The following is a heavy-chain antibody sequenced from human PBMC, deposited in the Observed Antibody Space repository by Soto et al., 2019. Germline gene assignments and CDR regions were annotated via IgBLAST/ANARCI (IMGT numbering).Heavy chain of an antibody. CDR1: GFTFSSHG. D-gene: IGHD3-10*01. V-gene: IGHV3-23*01. CDR2: LSRGGGST. J-gene: IGHJ3*02. CDR3: ARYGQYRTDGFDI. Sequence: EAQLLESGGGSVQPGGSLRLSCEASGFTFSSHGMSWIRQAPGKGLEWISGLSRGGGSTYYVDSVKGRFNISRDNAKNTMDLIMKSLRVEDTALYYCARYGQYRTDGFDIWGQGTMVTVSS.